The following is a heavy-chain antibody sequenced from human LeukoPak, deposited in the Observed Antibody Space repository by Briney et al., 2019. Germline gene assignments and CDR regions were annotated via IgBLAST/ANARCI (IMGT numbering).Heavy chain of an antibody. CDR3: AGRLWRRDGYNLSAFDI. CDR2: IYYSGST. CDR1: GGSISSYY. D-gene: IGHD5-24*01. V-gene: IGHV4-59*01. J-gene: IGHJ3*02. Sequence: SETLSLTCTVSGGSISSYYWNWIRQPPGKGLEWIGYIYYSGSTNYNPSLKSRVTISVDTSKNQFSLKVSSVTAADTAVYYCAGRLWRRDGYNLSAFDIWGQGTMVTVSS.